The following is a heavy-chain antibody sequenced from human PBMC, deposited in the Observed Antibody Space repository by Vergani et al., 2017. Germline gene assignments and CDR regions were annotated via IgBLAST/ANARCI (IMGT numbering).Heavy chain of an antibody. J-gene: IGHJ6*03. CDR2: ISSSSSTI. CDR3: ARQDFWSGYFYMDV. V-gene: IGHV3-21*01. Sequence: EVQLVESGGGLVKRGGSLRLSCAASGFTFSSYSMNWVRQAPGKGLEWVSSISSSSSTIYYADSVKGRFTISRDNAKNSLYLQMNSLRAEDTAVYYCARQDFWSGYFYMDVWGKGTTVTVSS. D-gene: IGHD3-3*01. CDR1: GFTFSSYS.